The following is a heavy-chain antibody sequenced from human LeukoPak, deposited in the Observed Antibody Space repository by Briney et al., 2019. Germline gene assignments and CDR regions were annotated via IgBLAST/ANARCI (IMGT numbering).Heavy chain of an antibody. D-gene: IGHD6-19*01. CDR3: ARDRYSSGWYYFDY. J-gene: IGHJ4*02. CDR2: INHSGST. Sequence: SETLSLTCAVYGGSFSGYYWSWIRQPPGKGLEWIGEINHSGSTNYNPSLKSRVTISVDTSKNQFSLKLSSVTAADTAVYYCARDRYSSGWYYFDYWGQGTLVTASS. CDR1: GGSFSGYY. V-gene: IGHV4-34*01.